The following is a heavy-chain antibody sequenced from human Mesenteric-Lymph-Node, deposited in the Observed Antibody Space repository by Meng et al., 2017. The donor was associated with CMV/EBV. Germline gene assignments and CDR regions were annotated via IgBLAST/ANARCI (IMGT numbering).Heavy chain of an antibody. V-gene: IGHV4-39*07. CDR3: ARGRVVGLNYGMDV. J-gene: IGHJ6*02. Sequence: WVRQAPGKGLEWIGSIYHSGSTYYNPSLKSRVTISVDTSKNQFSLKLSSVTAADTAVYYCARGRVVGLNYGMDVWGQGTTVTVSS. D-gene: IGHD2-2*01. CDR2: IYHSGST.